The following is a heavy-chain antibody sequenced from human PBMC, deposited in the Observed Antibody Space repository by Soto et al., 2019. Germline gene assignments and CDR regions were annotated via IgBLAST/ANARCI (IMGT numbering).Heavy chain of an antibody. CDR2: IDAGNGNT. Sequence: ASVKVSCKASGYTFTRYAMHWVRQAPGQRLEWMGWIDAGNGNTKYSQKFQGRVTITRDTSASTAYMELSSLRSEDTAVYYCASSNIAAAPYGMDVWGQGTTVTVSS. J-gene: IGHJ6*02. CDR3: ASSNIAAAPYGMDV. D-gene: IGHD6-13*01. V-gene: IGHV1-3*01. CDR1: GYTFTRYA.